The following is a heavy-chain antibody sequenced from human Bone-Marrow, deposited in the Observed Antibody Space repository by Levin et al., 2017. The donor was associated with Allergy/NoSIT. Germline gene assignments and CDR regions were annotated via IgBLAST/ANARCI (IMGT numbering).Heavy chain of an antibody. CDR1: GGSIRSGDYY. CDR3: ARATTWAPQIDD. D-gene: IGHD1-14*01. J-gene: IGHJ4*02. CDR2: IYNSGSS. V-gene: IGHV4-30-4*01. Sequence: SETLSLTCTVSGGSIRSGDYYWTWIRQPPGKGLEWIGYIYNSGSSYYNASLKSRLTISLDTAKNQFSLNLSSVTGADTAVYYCARATTWAPQIDDWGRGTLVTVSS.